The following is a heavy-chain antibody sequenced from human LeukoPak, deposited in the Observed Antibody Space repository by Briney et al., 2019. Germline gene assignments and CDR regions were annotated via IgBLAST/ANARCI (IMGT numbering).Heavy chain of an antibody. CDR1: GYTFTVYY. Sequence: ASVKVSCKASGYTFTVYYMHWVRQAPGQGLEWMGWINANSGGTNYAQKFQGRVTMTRDTSISTAYLELSGLRSDDTAVYYCARGVGATARAFDIWGQGTMVTVSS. CDR3: ARGVGATARAFDI. V-gene: IGHV1-2*02. D-gene: IGHD1-26*01. J-gene: IGHJ3*02. CDR2: INANSGGT.